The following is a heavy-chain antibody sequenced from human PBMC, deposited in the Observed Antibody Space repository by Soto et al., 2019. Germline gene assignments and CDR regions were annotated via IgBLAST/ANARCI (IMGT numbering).Heavy chain of an antibody. CDR3: ARLALGPYAFDI. Sequence: PSETLSLTCTVSGGSISSSSYYRGWIRQPPGKGLEWIGSIYYSGSTYYNPSLKSRVTISVDTSKNQFSLKLSSVTAADTAVYYCARLALGPYAFDIWGHGTMATVSS. CDR2: IYYSGST. V-gene: IGHV4-39*01. CDR1: GGSISSSSYY. D-gene: IGHD3-3*01. J-gene: IGHJ3*02.